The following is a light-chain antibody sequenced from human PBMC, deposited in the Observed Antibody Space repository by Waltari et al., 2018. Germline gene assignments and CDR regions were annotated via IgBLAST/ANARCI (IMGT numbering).Light chain of an antibody. J-gene: IGKJ1*01. CDR3: HQYVESPAT. CDR2: HAS. CDR1: QSVSSY. Sequence: EIVLTQSPGTVSLSPGDRATFSCWASQSVSSYLAWSQQKPGQAPRLLIYHASTRATGIPDRFSCSGSATDFSLTISRLEPEEFAMYYCHQYVESPATFGQGTKVEIK. V-gene: IGKV3-20*01.